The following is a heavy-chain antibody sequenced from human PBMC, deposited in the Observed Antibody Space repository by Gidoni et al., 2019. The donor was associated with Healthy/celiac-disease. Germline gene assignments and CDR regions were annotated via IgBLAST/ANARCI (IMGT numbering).Heavy chain of an antibody. D-gene: IGHD2-15*01. CDR3: ARELDLHDCSGGSCYSGYFDY. CDR2: IIPILGIA. V-gene: IGHV1-69*09. CDR1: GGTFSSYA. J-gene: IGHJ4*02. Sequence: QVQLVQSGAEVKKPGSSVKVSCKASGGTFSSYAISWVRQAPGQGLEWMGRIIPILGIANYAQKFQGRVTITADKSTSTAYMELSSLRSEDTAVYYCARELDLHDCSGGSCYSGYFDYWGQGTLVTVSS.